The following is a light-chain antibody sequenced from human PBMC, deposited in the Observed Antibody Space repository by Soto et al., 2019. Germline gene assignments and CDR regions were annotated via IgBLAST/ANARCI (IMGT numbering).Light chain of an antibody. J-gene: IGKJ1*01. CDR3: QQYISSPLT. Sequence: EIVLTQSPGTLSLSPGERATLSCRASQSVSNNYLAWYQQKPGQAPRLVIYGASNRATGIPDRFSASGSGTDFTPTISRLEPEDFAVYYCQQYISSPLTFGQGTKVEIK. CDR1: QSVSNNY. V-gene: IGKV3-20*01. CDR2: GAS.